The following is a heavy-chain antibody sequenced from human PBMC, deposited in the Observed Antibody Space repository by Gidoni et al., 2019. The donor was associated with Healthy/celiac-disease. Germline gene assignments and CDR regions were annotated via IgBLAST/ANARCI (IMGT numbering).Heavy chain of an antibody. CDR2: ISGSGGST. V-gene: IGHV3-23*01. CDR3: AKPVIGYCSSTSCPDY. D-gene: IGHD2-2*01. Sequence: DVQLLESGGGLVQPGGSLILSCAASGFTFSRCAMGWVRQAPGKGLEWVSAISGSGGSTYYADAVKGRFTISRDNSKNTLYLQMNSLRAEDTAVYYCAKPVIGYCSSTSCPDYWGQGTLVTVSS. CDR1: GFTFSRCA. J-gene: IGHJ4*02.